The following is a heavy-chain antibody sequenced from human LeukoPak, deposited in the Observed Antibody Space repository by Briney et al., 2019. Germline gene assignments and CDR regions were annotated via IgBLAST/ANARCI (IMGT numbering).Heavy chain of an antibody. V-gene: IGHV4-34*01. CDR2: VGHSGSA. D-gene: IGHD3-22*01. CDR1: GGSFSAFF. J-gene: IGHJ3*02. Sequence: SETLSLTCAVSGGSFSAFFWRWIRQPPGKGLEWIGDVGHSGSADYNPSLKSRVTVSADPSKTQFSLKLTSVTAADTAVYYCATRGDYSDTSGNSYDALDIWGRGTMVTVSS. CDR3: ATRGDYSDTSGNSYDALDI.